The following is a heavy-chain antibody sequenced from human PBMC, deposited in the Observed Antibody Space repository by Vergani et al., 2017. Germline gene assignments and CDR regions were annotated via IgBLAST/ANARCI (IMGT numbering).Heavy chain of an antibody. CDR3: ARDIDYYGSGSFGMDV. CDR2: IIPIFGTA. CDR1: GGTFSSYA. V-gene: IGHV1-69*01. J-gene: IGHJ6*02. D-gene: IGHD3-10*01. Sequence: QVQLVESGAEVKKPGSSVKVSCKASGGTFSSYAISWVRQAPGQGLEWMGGIIPIFGTANYAQKFQGRVTITADESTSTAYMELSSLRSEDTAVYYCARDIDYYGSGSFGMDVWGQGTTVTVSS.